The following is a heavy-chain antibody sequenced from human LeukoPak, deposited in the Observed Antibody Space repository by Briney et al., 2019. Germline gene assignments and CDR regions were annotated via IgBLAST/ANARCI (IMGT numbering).Heavy chain of an antibody. Sequence: SETLSLTCTVSGGSISSSSYYWGWIRQPPGRGLEWIGSIYYSGSTYYNPSLKSRVTISVDTSKNQFSLQLSSVTAADTAVYYCARHREWLVQGGQFDYWGQGTLVTVSS. J-gene: IGHJ4*02. V-gene: IGHV4-39*01. CDR3: ARHREWLVQGGQFDY. CDR2: IYYSGST. D-gene: IGHD6-19*01. CDR1: GGSISSSSYY.